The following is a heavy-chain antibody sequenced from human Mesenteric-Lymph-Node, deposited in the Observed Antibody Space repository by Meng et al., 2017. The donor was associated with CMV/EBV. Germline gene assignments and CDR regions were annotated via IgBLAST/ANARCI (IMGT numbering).Heavy chain of an antibody. J-gene: IGHJ3*02. CDR2: IYYSGST. CDR3: VGPAVTSPDIFAI. CDR1: GGSIASGDYY. Sequence: SCTVSGGSIASGDYYWSWIRQPPGKGLECIGYIYYSGSTYYNPSLKSRVTISLDTSKNQFSLKLSSVTAADTAVYYCVGPAVTSPDIFAIWGQGTMVTVSS. D-gene: IGHD4-11*01. V-gene: IGHV4-30-4*08.